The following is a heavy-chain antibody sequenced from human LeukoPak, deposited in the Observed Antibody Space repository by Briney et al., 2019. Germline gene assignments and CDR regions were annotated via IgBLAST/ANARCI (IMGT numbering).Heavy chain of an antibody. CDR2: ISGSGGST. Sequence: GTLSLTCAVYGGSFSGYYWSWIRQPPGKGLEWVSAISGSGGSTYYADSVKGRFTISRDNSKNTLYLQMNSLRAEDTAVYYCAKDGAFGGGYFDYWGQGTLVTVSS. CDR1: GGSFSGYY. D-gene: IGHD4/OR15-4a*01. V-gene: IGHV3-23*01. J-gene: IGHJ4*02. CDR3: AKDGAFGGGYFDY.